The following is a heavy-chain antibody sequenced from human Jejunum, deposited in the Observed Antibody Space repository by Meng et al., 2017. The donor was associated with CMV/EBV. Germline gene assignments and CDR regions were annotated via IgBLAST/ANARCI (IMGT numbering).Heavy chain of an antibody. J-gene: IGHJ4*02. CDR3: AKSTTPGIVGATSFDS. D-gene: IGHD1-26*01. V-gene: IGHV1-18*01. CDR1: YSFTTYG. CDR2: ISPYNDNT. Sequence: YSFTTYGITWVRQAPGQDLEWMGWISPYNDNTKVAQTLQGRVTMTTDTSTSTAYMEVRSLTFNDTAVYYCAKSTTPGIVGATSFDSWGQGTRVTVSS.